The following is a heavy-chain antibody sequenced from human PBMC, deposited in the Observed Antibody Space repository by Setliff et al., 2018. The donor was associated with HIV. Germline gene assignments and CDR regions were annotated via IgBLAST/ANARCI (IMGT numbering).Heavy chain of an antibody. V-gene: IGHV4-59*01. J-gene: IGHJ4*02. D-gene: IGHD3-22*01. CDR2: IDDSGTT. CDR3: AREDNYYSDSIGYSFFDY. Sequence: SETLSLTCTVSGDSISNSCWSWIRQPPGKGLEWIGCIDDSGTTNYNPSLETRVTISIDTSKKQFSLKLSSVTAADTAIYFCAREDNYYSDSIGYSFFDYWGQGTLVTVSS. CDR1: GDSISNSC.